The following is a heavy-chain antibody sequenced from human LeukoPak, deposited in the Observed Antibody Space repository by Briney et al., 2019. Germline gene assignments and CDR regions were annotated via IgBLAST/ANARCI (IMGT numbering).Heavy chain of an antibody. J-gene: IGHJ4*02. CDR2: IWYDGSNK. V-gene: IGHV3-33*01. CDR3: TRHSMVRGDPFDY. D-gene: IGHD3-10*01. Sequence: PGGSLRLSCAASGFTFSNHAMHWVRQAPGKGLEWVAVIWYDGSNKYYADSVKGRFTISRDDSKNTAYLQMNSLKTDDTAVYYCTRHSMVRGDPFDYWGQGTLVTVSS. CDR1: GFTFSNHA.